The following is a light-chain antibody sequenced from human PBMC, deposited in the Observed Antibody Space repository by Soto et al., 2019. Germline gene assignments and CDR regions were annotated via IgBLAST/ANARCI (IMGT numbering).Light chain of an antibody. CDR3: GTWDSSLSAYV. Sequence: QSVLTPPPPVSAAPGQKVTLTCSGSSSNIGNNYVSWYQRLPGTAPKLLIYDNNKRPSGIPDRFSGSKSGTSATLGITGLQTGDEADYYCGTWDSSLSAYVFGTGTKVTVL. CDR2: DNN. V-gene: IGLV1-51*01. CDR1: SSNIGNNY. J-gene: IGLJ1*01.